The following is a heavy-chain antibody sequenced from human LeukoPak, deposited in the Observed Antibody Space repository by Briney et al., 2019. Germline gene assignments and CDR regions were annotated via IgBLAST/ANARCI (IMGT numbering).Heavy chain of an antibody. V-gene: IGHV1-2*02. CDR3: ARSPDILTGENFDY. D-gene: IGHD3-9*01. J-gene: IGHJ4*02. Sequence: ASVKVSCKASGYTFTGYYMHWVRQAPGQGLEWMGWINPNSGGTNYAQKFYARVTMTRDTSISTAYMELSRLRSDDTAVFYCARSPDILTGENFDYWGQGPLVTVSS. CDR1: GYTFTGYY. CDR2: INPNSGGT.